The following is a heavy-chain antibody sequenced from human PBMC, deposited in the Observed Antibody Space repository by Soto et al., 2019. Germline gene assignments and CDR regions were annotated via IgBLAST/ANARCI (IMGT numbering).Heavy chain of an antibody. Sequence: GESLKISCKGSGYSFTSYWIGWVRQMPGKGLEWTGIIYPGDSDTRYSPSFQGQVTISADKSISTAYLQWSSLKASDTAMYYCARHAGTVTREYYGMDVWGQGTTVTVSS. CDR3: ARHAGTVTREYYGMDV. D-gene: IGHD4-17*01. CDR2: IYPGDSDT. V-gene: IGHV5-51*01. CDR1: GYSFTSYW. J-gene: IGHJ6*02.